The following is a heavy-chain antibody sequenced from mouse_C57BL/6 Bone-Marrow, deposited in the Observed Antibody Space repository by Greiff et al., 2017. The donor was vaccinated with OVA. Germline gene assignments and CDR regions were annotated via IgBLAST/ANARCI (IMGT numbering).Heavy chain of an antibody. V-gene: IGHV14-4*01. D-gene: IGHD1-1*01. CDR1: GFNIKDDY. Sequence: EVKVVESGAELVRPGASVKLSCTASGFNIKDDYMHWVKQRPEQGLEWIGWIDPENGDTEYASKFQGKATITADTSSNTAYLQLSSLTSEDTAVYYCTSYGSSYYYFDYWGQGTTLTVSS. CDR3: TSYGSSYYYFDY. CDR2: IDPENGDT. J-gene: IGHJ2*01.